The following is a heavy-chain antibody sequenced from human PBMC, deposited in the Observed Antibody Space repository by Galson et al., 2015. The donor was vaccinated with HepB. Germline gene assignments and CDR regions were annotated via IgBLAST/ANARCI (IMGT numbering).Heavy chain of an antibody. CDR2: IGGGGST. V-gene: IGHV3-23*01. CDR3: AKGDVWGSAALNYGMDV. J-gene: IGHJ6*02. CDR1: GFTFNSYA. D-gene: IGHD3-16*01. Sequence: SLRLSCAASGFTFNSYAMTWVRQAPGKGLEWVAAIGGGGSTSYAESVKGRFTISRDNSKNMVFLQMYSLRPEDTAVYYCAKGDVWGSAALNYGMDVWGQGTTVTVSS.